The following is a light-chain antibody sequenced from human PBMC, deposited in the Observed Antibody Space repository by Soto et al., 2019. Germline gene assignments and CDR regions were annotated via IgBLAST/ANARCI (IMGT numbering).Light chain of an antibody. CDR3: STWDSNTHV. V-gene: IGLV4-60*02. CDR1: SGHSSYI. J-gene: IGLJ3*02. CDR2: LEGIGSY. Sequence: QLVLTQSSSASASLGSSVKLTCTLSSGHSSYIIAWHQQQPGKAPRYLMKLEGIGSYNKGSGVPDRFSGSSSGADRYLTIANLQFEDAADYSCSTWDSNTHVFGGGTKLTVL.